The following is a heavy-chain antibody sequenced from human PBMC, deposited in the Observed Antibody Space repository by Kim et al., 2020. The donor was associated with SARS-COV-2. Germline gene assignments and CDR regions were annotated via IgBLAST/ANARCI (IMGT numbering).Heavy chain of an antibody. V-gene: IGHV7-4-1*02. CDR3: ARGDDDYYGSGSSWFDP. J-gene: IGHJ5*02. CDR1: GYTFTSYA. D-gene: IGHD3-10*01. CDR2: INTNTGNP. Sequence: ASVKVSCKASGYTFTSYAMNWVRQAPGQGLEWMGWINTNTGNPTYAQGFTGRFVFSLDTSVSTAYLQISSLKAEDTAVYYCARGDDDYYGSGSSWFDPWGQGTLVTVSS.